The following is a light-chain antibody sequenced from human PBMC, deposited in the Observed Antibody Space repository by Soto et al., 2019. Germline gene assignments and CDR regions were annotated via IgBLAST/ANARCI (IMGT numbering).Light chain of an antibody. CDR1: QSVSSSY. CDR3: LQYGSSPRT. Sequence: ETELTQSPGTLSLSPGXRATLSCRASQSVSSSYLAWYQQKPGQAPRLLIYGASSRATGIPDRFSGSGSGTDFTLTISRLEPEDFAVYYCLQYGSSPRTFGQGPTVDIK. V-gene: IGKV3-20*01. CDR2: GAS. J-gene: IGKJ1*01.